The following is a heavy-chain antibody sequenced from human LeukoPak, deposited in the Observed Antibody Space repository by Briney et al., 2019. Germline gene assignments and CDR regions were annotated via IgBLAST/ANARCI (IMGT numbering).Heavy chain of an antibody. J-gene: IGHJ4*02. CDR3: AKDHDYVWGSYHDHYYFDY. CDR1: GFTFSSYG. CDR2: ISGSGGST. Sequence: GGTLRLSCAASGFTFSSYGMSWVRQAPGKGLEWVSAISGSGGSTYYADSVKGRFTISRDNSKNTLYLQMNSLRAEDTAVYYCAKDHDYVWGSYHDHYYFDYWGQGTLVTVSS. D-gene: IGHD3-16*02. V-gene: IGHV3-23*01.